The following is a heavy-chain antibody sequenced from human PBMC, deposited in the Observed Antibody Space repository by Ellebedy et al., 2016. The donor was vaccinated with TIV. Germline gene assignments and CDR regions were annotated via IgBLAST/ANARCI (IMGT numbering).Heavy chain of an antibody. V-gene: IGHV5-51*01. CDR3: ARHCYESSINTVDY. Sequence: KVSCKGSGYSFSTYWIGWVRQMPGKGLEYMGMVWPGDSDTRYSPSFQGQVTLSADKSTSTAYLQWSSLTASDTAIYYCARHCYESSINTVDYWGQGTLVTVAS. CDR2: VWPGDSDT. D-gene: IGHD3-22*01. CDR1: GYSFSTYW. J-gene: IGHJ4*02.